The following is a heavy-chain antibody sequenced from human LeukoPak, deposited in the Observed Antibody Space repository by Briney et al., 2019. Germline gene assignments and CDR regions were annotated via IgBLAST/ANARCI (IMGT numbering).Heavy chain of an antibody. J-gene: IGHJ4*02. CDR3: AKSGSYYGSTSG. CDR2: IYTSGST. D-gene: IGHD3-10*01. CDR1: GGSISSGSYY. Sequence: PSETLSLTCTVSGGSISSGSYYWSWIRQPAGKGLEWIGRIYTSGSTNYNPSLKSRVTISLDTSKNQFSLKLTSVTAADTAVYYCAKSGSYYGSTSGWGQGTLVTVSP. V-gene: IGHV4-61*02.